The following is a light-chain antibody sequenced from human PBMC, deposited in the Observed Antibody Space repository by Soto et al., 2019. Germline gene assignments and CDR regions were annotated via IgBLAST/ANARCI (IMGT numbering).Light chain of an antibody. CDR1: TSNIGTNT. V-gene: IGLV1-44*01. Sequence: QSVLTQSPSASGTPGQRVSISCSGSTSNIGTNTVSWYQHVPGTAPKLLIYSNDQRPSAVPGRFSGSKSGTSASLAISGLLSEDEADYYCSSYTSSFTPIGVFGGGTKLTVL. CDR3: SSYTSSFTPIGV. CDR2: SND. J-gene: IGLJ3*02.